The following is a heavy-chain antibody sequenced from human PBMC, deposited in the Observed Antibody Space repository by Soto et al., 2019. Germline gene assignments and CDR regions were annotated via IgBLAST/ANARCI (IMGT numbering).Heavy chain of an antibody. D-gene: IGHD1-1*01. CDR3: ATNAGSTWDWHFDL. Sequence: EVQLLESGGGLVQPGGSLRLSCAASGFTLSSYAMSWVRQAPGKGLEWVSGISGSGGSTYYADSVKGRFTISRDNSKNMLYLQMNSLRAEDTAVYYCATNAGSTWDWHFDLWGRGTLVTVSS. V-gene: IGHV3-23*01. CDR1: GFTLSSYA. J-gene: IGHJ2*01. CDR2: ISGSGGST.